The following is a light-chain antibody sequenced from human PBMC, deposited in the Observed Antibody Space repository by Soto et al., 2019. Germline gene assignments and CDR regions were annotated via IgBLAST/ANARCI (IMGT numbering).Light chain of an antibody. CDR1: NIGSKS. V-gene: IGLV3-21*04. CDR3: QVWDSSSDHHAV. J-gene: IGLJ7*01. Sequence: SYELTQPPSVSVAPGKTARITCGGNNIGSKSVHWYQQKPGQAPVLVIYYDSDRPSGIPERFSGSNSGNTANLTISRVEAGDEADYYCQVWDSSSDHHAVFGGGTQLTVL. CDR2: YDS.